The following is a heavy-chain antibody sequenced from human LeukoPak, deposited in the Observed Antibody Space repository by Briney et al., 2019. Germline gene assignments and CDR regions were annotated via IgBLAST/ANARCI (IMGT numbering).Heavy chain of an antibody. J-gene: IGHJ4*02. D-gene: IGHD2-15*01. CDR3: ARESFKWSYNFDY. CDR2: IYYSGST. CDR1: GGSISSSSYY. Sequence: PSETLSLTCTVSGGSISSSSYYWGWIRQPPGKGLEWIGSIYYSGSTYYNPSLKSRVTISVDTSKNQFSLKLSSVTAADTAVYYCARESFKWSYNFDYWGQGTLVTVSS. V-gene: IGHV4-39*07.